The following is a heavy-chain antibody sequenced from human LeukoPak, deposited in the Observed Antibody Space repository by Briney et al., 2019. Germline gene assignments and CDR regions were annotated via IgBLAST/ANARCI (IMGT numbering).Heavy chain of an antibody. CDR3: ARPQVAAAGPTAFHI. D-gene: IGHD6-13*01. Sequence: GESLKISCKGSGNRFTSYWIGWVRQMAGEGLEWMGIVDPGDSDTRYSPSFQGQVTISADKSISTAYLQWSSLKASDTAMYYCARPQVAAAGPTAFHIWGQGTMVTVSS. V-gene: IGHV5-51*01. CDR1: GNRFTSYW. J-gene: IGHJ3*02. CDR2: VDPGDSDT.